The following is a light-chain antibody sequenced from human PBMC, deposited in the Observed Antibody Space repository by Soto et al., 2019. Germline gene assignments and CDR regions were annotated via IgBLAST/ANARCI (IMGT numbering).Light chain of an antibody. CDR3: QQYDDRPIT. V-gene: IGKV1-33*01. CDR2: DAS. Sequence: DIQMTQSPSSLFASVGDRVTITCRASQDISHFLNWYQQKPGKAPKLLIYDASNLQTGVPSRFSGRGSGTDFTFTISSLQPDDSGTYYCQQYDDRPITFGQGTRLEIK. J-gene: IGKJ5*01. CDR1: QDISHF.